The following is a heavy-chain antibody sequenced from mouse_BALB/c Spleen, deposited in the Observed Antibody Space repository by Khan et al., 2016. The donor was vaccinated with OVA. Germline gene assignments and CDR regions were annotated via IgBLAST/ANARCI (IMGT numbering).Heavy chain of an antibody. CDR2: INSDGYYT. D-gene: IGHD4-1*01. Sequence: EVELVESGGDLMKPGGSLKLSCAASGFTFSTYGMSWVRQTPDKRLEWVATINSDGYYTYYPDSVQGRFTISRNNAKNTLYLQMSSLKSEDTAMYYCASHFPGSFAYWGPATLVTVSA. CDR1: GFTFSTYG. CDR3: ASHFPGSFAY. V-gene: IGHV5-6*01. J-gene: IGHJ3*01.